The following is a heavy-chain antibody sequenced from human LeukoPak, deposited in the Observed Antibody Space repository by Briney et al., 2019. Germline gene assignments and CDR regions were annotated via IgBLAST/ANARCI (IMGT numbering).Heavy chain of an antibody. Sequence: ASVKDSCKASGYTFTGYYMHWVRQAPGQGLEWMGWINPNSGGTNYAQEFQGRVTMTRDTSISTAYMELSRLRSDDTAVYYCARASFYYYGSGSGTLDWFDPWGQGTLVTVSS. CDR2: INPNSGGT. CDR1: GYTFTGYY. CDR3: ARASFYYYGSGSGTLDWFDP. V-gene: IGHV1-2*02. D-gene: IGHD3-10*01. J-gene: IGHJ5*02.